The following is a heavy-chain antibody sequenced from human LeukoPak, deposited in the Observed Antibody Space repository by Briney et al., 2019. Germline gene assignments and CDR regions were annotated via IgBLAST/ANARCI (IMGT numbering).Heavy chain of an antibody. V-gene: IGHV1-2*02. CDR3: ARVPSPIWRYFDWLLDY. CDR1: GYTFTGYY. CDR2: INPNSGGT. J-gene: IGHJ4*02. D-gene: IGHD3-9*01. Sequence: PRASVEVSCKASGYTFTGYYMHWVRQAPGQGLEWMGWINPNSGGTNYAQKFQGRVTMTRDTSISTAYMELSRLRSDDTAVYYCARVPSPIWRYFDWLLDYWGQGTLVTVSS.